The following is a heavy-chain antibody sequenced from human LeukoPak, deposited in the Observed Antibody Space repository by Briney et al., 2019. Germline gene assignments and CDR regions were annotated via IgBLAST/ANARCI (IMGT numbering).Heavy chain of an antibody. CDR1: GFTFSSYG. J-gene: IGHJ3*02. D-gene: IGHD6-19*01. V-gene: IGHV3-30*02. Sequence: PGGSLRLSCAASGFTFSSYGMHWVRQAPGKGLEWVAFIRYGGSNKYYADSVKGRFTISRDNSKNTLYLQMNSLRAEDTAVYYCATDTRSGWYDAFDIWGQGTMVTVSS. CDR2: IRYGGSNK. CDR3: ATDTRSGWYDAFDI.